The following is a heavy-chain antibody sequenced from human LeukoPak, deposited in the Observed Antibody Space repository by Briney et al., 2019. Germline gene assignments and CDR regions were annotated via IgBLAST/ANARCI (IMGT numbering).Heavy chain of an antibody. D-gene: IGHD6-13*01. V-gene: IGHV3-23*01. CDR2: ISDSGGST. CDR1: GFTFSDYA. CDR3: AKRGSSWSYFDY. J-gene: IGHJ4*02. Sequence: GSLRLSCAASGFTFSDYAMTWVRQAPGKGLQWVSLISDSGGSTYYADSVKGRFTVSRDNSKATLYLQMNGLRADDTAVYFCAKRGSSWSYFDYWGQGTLVTVSS.